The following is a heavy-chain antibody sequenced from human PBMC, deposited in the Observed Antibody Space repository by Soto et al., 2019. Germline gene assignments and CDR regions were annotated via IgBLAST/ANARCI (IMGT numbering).Heavy chain of an antibody. J-gene: IGHJ5*02. CDR2: ISHDGSNT. Sequence: GGSLRLSCVASGFTLSNTGMHWVRQAPGKGLEWVAIISHDGSNTYYGDSVKGRFTISRDNSWNTLYLQMDSLRPEDTSVYYCAKDWGSSGWFNWFDPWGQGTLVTVSS. D-gene: IGHD6-19*01. V-gene: IGHV3-30*18. CDR1: GFTLSNTG. CDR3: AKDWGSSGWFNWFDP.